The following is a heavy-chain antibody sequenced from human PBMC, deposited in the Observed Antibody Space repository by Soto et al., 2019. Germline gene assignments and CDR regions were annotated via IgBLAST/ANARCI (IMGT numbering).Heavy chain of an antibody. D-gene: IGHD3-22*01. V-gene: IGHV3-74*01. CDR2: INSDGSST. J-gene: IGHJ3*02. CDR3: ARGADYYDSSGYRHAFDI. CDR1: GLTFSSYW. Sequence: RRLSCAASGLTFSSYWMHWVRQAPGKGLVWVSRINSDGSSTSYADSVKGRFTISRDNAKNTLYLQMNSLRAEDTAVYYCARGADYYDSSGYRHAFDIWGQGTMVTVSS.